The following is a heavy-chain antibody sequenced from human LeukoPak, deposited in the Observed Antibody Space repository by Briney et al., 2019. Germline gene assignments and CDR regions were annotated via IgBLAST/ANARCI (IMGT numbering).Heavy chain of an antibody. Sequence: SETLSLTCSVSGGSMSSYLWSWIRQPPGKGLEWIGYVSYSGTTNSNPSLKSRVTISVDTSRSQFSLKLASVTAADTAVYYCARGYSTGAERFALYYYMDVWGKGTTVTVSS. J-gene: IGHJ6*03. CDR1: GGSMSSYL. V-gene: IGHV4-59*01. CDR2: VSYSGTT. D-gene: IGHD6-19*01. CDR3: ARGYSTGAERFALYYYMDV.